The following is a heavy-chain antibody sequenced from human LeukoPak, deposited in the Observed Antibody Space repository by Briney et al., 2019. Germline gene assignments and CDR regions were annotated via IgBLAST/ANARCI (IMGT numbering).Heavy chain of an antibody. Sequence: HPGGSLRLSCAASGFTFTNYWMSWVRQVPGKGPEWVANIRQDGNEFYYVDSVKGRFTISRDNAKNSLYLQLNSLRAEDTAVYFCARTANSDRRLYYYMDVWGKGTTVTVSS. D-gene: IGHD3-16*02. CDR2: IRQDGNEF. CDR3: ARTANSDRRLYYYMDV. V-gene: IGHV3-7*01. CDR1: GFTFTNYW. J-gene: IGHJ6*03.